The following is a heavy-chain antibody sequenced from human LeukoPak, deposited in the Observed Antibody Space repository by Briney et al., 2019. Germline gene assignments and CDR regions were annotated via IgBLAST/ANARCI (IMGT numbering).Heavy chain of an antibody. Sequence: SETLSLTCSVSGASINSHYWSWIRQSPGKGLEWIGYVFNGGSTNYNPSLKSRVTMSLDTSRDQFSLRLSSETAANTAIYYCASRPAGSGWYGVFDYWSQGTLVTVSS. D-gene: IGHD6-13*01. J-gene: IGHJ4*02. CDR1: GASINSHY. CDR2: VFNGGST. V-gene: IGHV4-59*11. CDR3: ASRPAGSGWYGVFDY.